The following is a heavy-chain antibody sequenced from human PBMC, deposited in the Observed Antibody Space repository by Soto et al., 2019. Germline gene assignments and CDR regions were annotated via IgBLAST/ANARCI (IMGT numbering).Heavy chain of an antibody. D-gene: IGHD4-4*01. J-gene: IGHJ6*03. CDR1: GYTFRSYG. CDR2: ISGYNGNT. Sequence: QVQLVQSGTEVKKPGASVKLSCKASGYTFRSYGISWVRQAPGQGPEWMGWISGYNGNTHYPKKFQGKVTMSTDTSTSTAYMELRSLRSDDTAVYYCAKADSNYAGRFSYYYMDVWGNGTLVTVSS. V-gene: IGHV1-18*01. CDR3: AKADSNYAGRFSYYYMDV.